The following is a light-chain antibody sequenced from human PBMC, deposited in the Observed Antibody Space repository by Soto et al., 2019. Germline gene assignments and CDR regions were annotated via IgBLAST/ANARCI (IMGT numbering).Light chain of an antibody. CDR1: QSVSNNY. CDR2: GAS. CDR3: RQYNDWPPYT. V-gene: IGKV3-20*01. Sequence: EIVLTQSPGTLSLSPGERATLSCRASQSVSNNYLAWYQQKPGQAPSLLIFGASNRAPDIPDRFSGSGSGTDFTLTISRLEPEDFAVYYCRQYNDWPPYTFGQGTKLEIK. J-gene: IGKJ2*01.